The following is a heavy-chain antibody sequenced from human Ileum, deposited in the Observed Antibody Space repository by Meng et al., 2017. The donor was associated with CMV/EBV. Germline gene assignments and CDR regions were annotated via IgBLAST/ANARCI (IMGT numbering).Heavy chain of an antibody. D-gene: IGHD2/OR15-2a*01. Sequence: ESLKISCSASGFTFTDYWMHWVRQSPGKGLVWVSRIHSDGSGISYADSVKGRFTISRDNAKDTLYLQMNRLRAEDTAVYYCARGTRRDNSLVTLFDPWGQGTLVTVSS. CDR1: GFTFTDYW. J-gene: IGHJ5*02. V-gene: IGHV3-74*01. CDR3: ARGTRRDNSLVTLFDP. CDR2: IHSDGSGI.